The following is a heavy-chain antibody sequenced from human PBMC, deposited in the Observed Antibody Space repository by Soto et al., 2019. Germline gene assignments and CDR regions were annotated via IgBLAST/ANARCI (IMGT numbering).Heavy chain of an antibody. CDR3: ARVSDFWSGYYRPIDY. D-gene: IGHD3-3*01. V-gene: IGHV1-18*01. CDR1: GYTFTSYG. J-gene: IGHJ4*02. Sequence: ASVKVSCKASGYTFTSYGISWVRQAPGQGLEWMGWISAYNGNTNYAQKLQGRVTMTTDTSTSTAYMELRSLRPDDTAVYYCARVSDFWSGYYRPIDYWGQGTLVTVSS. CDR2: ISAYNGNT.